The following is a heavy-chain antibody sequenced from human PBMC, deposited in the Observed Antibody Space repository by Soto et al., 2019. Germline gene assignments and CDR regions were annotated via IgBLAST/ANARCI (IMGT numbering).Heavy chain of an antibody. CDR3: ARHHTRYGMDV. V-gene: IGHV4-34*01. CDR2: INHSGST. D-gene: IGHD3-9*01. Sequence: QVQLQQWGAGLLKPSETLSLTCAVYGGSFSGYYWSWIRQPPGKGLEWIGEINHSGSTNYNPSLKSRVTISVDTSKNQFSLKLSSVTAADTAVYYCARHHTRYGMDVWCQGTTVTVSS. J-gene: IGHJ6*02. CDR1: GGSFSGYY.